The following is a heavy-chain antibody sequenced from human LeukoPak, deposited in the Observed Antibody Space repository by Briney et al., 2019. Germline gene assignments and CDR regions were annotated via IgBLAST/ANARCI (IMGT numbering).Heavy chain of an antibody. CDR3: ARDGIPSWSITIFNYYYMDV. CDR1: GFTFSSYS. Sequence: GGSLRLSCAASGFTFSSYSMNWVRQAPGKGLEWVSSISSSSSYIYYADSVKGRFTISRDNAKNSLYLQMNSLRAEDTAVYYCARDGIPSWSITIFNYYYMDVWGKGTTVTVSS. D-gene: IGHD3-3*01. CDR2: ISSSSSYI. J-gene: IGHJ6*03. V-gene: IGHV3-21*01.